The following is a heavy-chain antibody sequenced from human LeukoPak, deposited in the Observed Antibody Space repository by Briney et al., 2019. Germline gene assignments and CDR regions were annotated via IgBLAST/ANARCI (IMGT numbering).Heavy chain of an antibody. Sequence: SETLSLTCTVAGGSISSYYWSWIRQPPGKGLEWIGYIYYSGSTNYNPSLKSRVTISVDTSKNQFSLKLSSVTAADTAVYHCARQRGYCSSTSCYDPPINWFDPWGQGTLVTVSS. D-gene: IGHD2-2*01. CDR1: GGSISSYY. V-gene: IGHV4-59*01. CDR3: ARQRGYCSSTSCYDPPINWFDP. CDR2: IYYSGST. J-gene: IGHJ5*02.